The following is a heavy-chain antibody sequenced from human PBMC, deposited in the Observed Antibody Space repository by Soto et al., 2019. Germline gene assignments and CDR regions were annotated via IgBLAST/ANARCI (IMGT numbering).Heavy chain of an antibody. CDR2: IIPIFGTA. Sequence: GASVKVSCKASGGTFSSYAISWVRQAPGQGLEWMGGIIPIFGTANYAQKFQGRVTITADESTSTAYMELSSLRSEDTAVYYCAREGDSGTAGFHYWGQGNLVTVSS. CDR3: AREGDSGTAGFHY. CDR1: GGTFSSYA. J-gene: IGHJ4*02. D-gene: IGHD5-12*01. V-gene: IGHV1-69*13.